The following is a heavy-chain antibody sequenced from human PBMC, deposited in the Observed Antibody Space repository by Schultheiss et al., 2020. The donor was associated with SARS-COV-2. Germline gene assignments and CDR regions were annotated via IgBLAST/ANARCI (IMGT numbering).Heavy chain of an antibody. J-gene: IGHJ6*02. CDR2: INPNSGGT. V-gene: IGHV1-2*04. D-gene: IGHD3-3*01. CDR1: GYTFTGYY. Sequence: ASVKVSCKASGYTFTGYYMHWVRQAPGQGLEWMGWINPNSGGTNYAQKFQGWVTMTRDTSISTAYMELSRLRSDDTAVYYCARGGHYDFWSGYYDHYYYYGMDVWGQGTTVTVSS. CDR3: ARGGHYDFWSGYYDHYYYYGMDV.